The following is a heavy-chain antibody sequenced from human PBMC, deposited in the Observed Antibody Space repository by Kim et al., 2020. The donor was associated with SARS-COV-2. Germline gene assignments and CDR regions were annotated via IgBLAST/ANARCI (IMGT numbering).Heavy chain of an antibody. Sequence: VSLRLSCAXSGFTFNNYAMSWVRQAPGRGLEWVSGIRGSGDRTSYADSMKGRFTISRDNSRNTLYLQMDSLRAEDTAVYYCAKVSSGSSGWFEYFQNWGQGTLVTVSS. CDR3: AKVSSGSSGWFEYFQN. CDR2: IRGSGDRT. V-gene: IGHV3-23*01. CDR1: GFTFNNYA. D-gene: IGHD6-19*01. J-gene: IGHJ1*01.